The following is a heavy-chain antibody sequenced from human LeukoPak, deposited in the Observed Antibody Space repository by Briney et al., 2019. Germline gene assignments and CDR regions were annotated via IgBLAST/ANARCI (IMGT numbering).Heavy chain of an antibody. CDR2: ISSNGDNT. CDR1: GFTFSAYS. J-gene: IGHJ4*02. V-gene: IGHV3-64*04. D-gene: IGHD3-22*01. CDR3: ARESQMYYDSSGYYYFNY. Sequence: GGSLRLSCSASGFTFSAYSMHWVRQAPGKGLEYVSTISSNGDNTYYADSVKGRFTISRDNSKNTLYLQMNSLRAEDTAVYYCARESQMYYDSSGYYYFNYWGQGTLVTVSS.